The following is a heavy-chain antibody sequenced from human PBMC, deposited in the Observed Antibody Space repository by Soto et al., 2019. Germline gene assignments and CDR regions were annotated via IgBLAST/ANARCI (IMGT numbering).Heavy chain of an antibody. CDR1: GGSISSGGYS. Sequence: QLQLQESGSGLVRPSQTLSLTCAVSGGSISSGGYSWNWIRQPPGKGLEWIGYIYHSGTTLYNPSLKNRVTISVDKSKNQCSLKLSSVTAADTAVYYSARDQLEGNWFDPWGQGTLVTVSS. J-gene: IGHJ5*02. CDR2: IYHSGTT. D-gene: IGHD1-1*01. CDR3: ARDQLEGNWFDP. V-gene: IGHV4-30-2*01.